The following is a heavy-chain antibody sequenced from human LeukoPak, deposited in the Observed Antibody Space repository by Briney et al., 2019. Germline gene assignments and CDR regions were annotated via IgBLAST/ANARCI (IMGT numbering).Heavy chain of an antibody. CDR1: GFTFSSYG. J-gene: IGHJ4*02. CDR2: ISYDGSNK. Sequence: GGSLRLSCAASGFTFSSYGMRWVRQAPGKGLEWVAVISYDGSNKYYADSVKGRFTISRDNSKNTLYLQMNSLRAEDTAVYYCAEERIGQWLVYFDYWGQGTLVTVSS. V-gene: IGHV3-30*18. D-gene: IGHD6-19*01. CDR3: AEERIGQWLVYFDY.